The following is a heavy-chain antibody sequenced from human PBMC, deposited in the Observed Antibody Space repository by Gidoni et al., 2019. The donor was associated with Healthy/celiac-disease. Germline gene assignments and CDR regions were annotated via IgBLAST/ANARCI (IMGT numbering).Heavy chain of an antibody. CDR3: ALRKSYGQRQSYVYFDY. D-gene: IGHD3-10*01. V-gene: IGHV3-23*01. Sequence: EVQLLESGGGLVQPGGSLRLSCAASGFTFSSYAMSWVRQAPGKGLEWVSAISGSGGSTYYADSVKGRFTISRDNSKNTLYLQMNSLRAEDTAVYYCALRKSYGQRQSYVYFDYWGQGTLVTVSS. J-gene: IGHJ4*02. CDR1: GFTFSSYA. CDR2: ISGSGGST.